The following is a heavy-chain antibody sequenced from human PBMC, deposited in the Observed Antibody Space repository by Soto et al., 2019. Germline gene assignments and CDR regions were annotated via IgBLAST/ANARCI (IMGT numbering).Heavy chain of an antibody. CDR1: SGSISSSNW. CDR2: IYHSGST. Sequence: QVQLRESGPGLVKPSGTLSLTCAVSSGSISSSNWWSWVRQPPGEGLEWIGEIYHSGSTNYNPSLKSRVTISVDKAKNHFYLKLSSVNAADRAVYYCASLLKVRNYDFWSGYYTYFDYWGQGTLVTVSS. V-gene: IGHV4-4*02. J-gene: IGHJ4*02. D-gene: IGHD3-3*01. CDR3: ASLLKVRNYDFWSGYYTYFDY.